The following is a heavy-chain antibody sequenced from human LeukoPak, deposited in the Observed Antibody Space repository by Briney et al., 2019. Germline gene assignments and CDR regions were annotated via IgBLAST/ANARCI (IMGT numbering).Heavy chain of an antibody. D-gene: IGHD3-22*01. J-gene: IGHJ4*02. V-gene: IGHV4-30-4*08. CDR2: IYYSGST. Sequence: SQTLSLTCIVSSGSNSRGDYYWSWIRQPPGKGLEWIGYIYYSGSTYYNPSLKSRVTISVDTSRNQFSLKVSSVTAADTAVYYCATRGYDSSALDYWGRGTLVTVSS. CDR3: ATRGYDSSALDY. CDR1: SGSNSRGDYY.